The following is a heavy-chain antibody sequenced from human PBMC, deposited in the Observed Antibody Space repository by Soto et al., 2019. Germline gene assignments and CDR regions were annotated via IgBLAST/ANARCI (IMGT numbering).Heavy chain of an antibody. Sequence: GGSLRLSCAASDFTFSFCSFGMNWVRQAPGKGLEWVATISPDGRGTHYADSVKGRFTISRDNSKSTLSLQMDGLRAEDTAVYYCAKDPPTGPADYWGQGTLVTVSS. CDR1: DFTFSFCSFG. CDR2: ISPDGRGT. V-gene: IGHV3-23*01. D-gene: IGHD3-9*01. CDR3: AKDPPTGPADY. J-gene: IGHJ4*02.